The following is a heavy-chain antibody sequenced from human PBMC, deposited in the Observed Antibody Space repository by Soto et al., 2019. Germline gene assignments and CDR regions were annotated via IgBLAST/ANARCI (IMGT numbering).Heavy chain of an antibody. V-gene: IGHV1-8*01. CDR1: GYTFTSYD. J-gene: IGHJ6*02. CDR2: MNPNSGNT. D-gene: IGHD3-10*01. CDR3: ARGGGPRIGAKYYYYGMDV. Sequence: QVQLVQSGAEVKKPGASVKVSCKASGYTFTSYDINWERQATGQGLEWMGWMNPNSGNTGYAQKFQGRVTMTRNTSISTAYMELSSLRSEVTAVYYCARGGGPRIGAKYYYYGMDVWGQGTTVTVSS.